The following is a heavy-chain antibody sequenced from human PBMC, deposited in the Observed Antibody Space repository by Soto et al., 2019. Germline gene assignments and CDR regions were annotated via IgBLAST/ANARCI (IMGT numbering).Heavy chain of an antibody. D-gene: IGHD3-3*01. CDR3: ARGKKLRFLEWLPSSAYYFDY. J-gene: IGHJ4*02. Sequence: SQTLSLTCAISGDSVSSNSAAWNWIRLSPSRGLEWLARTYYRSRWYNDYAVSVRSRITVNPDTSKNQFSLQLTSVTPEDTAVYYCARGKKLRFLEWLPSSAYYFDYWVQGTLVTVSS. CDR2: TYYRSRWYN. CDR1: GDSVSSNSAA. V-gene: IGHV6-1*01.